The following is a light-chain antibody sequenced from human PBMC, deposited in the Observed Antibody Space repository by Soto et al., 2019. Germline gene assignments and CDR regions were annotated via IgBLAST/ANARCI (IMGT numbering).Light chain of an antibody. Sequence: IQLTQSPSSLSASVGDRVTITCRASQGISSYLAWYQQKPGKAPKLLIYAASTLQSGVPSRFSGSGSGTDFTLTISRLQPEDFATYCCQQLNSYPWTFGQGTKVEIK. CDR3: QQLNSYPWT. J-gene: IGKJ1*01. V-gene: IGKV1-9*01. CDR1: QGISSY. CDR2: AAS.